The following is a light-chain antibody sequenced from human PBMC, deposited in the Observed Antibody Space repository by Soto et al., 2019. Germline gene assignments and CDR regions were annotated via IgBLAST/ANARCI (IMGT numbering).Light chain of an antibody. Sequence: IQMTQSPSSLSASVGDRVTITCRASQSISSYLNWYQQKPGKAPKLLIHAASSLQSGVPARFSGSGSGTDFTLTISNLQPEDFAIYYCQQSYTSWWTFGQGTRWISN. CDR3: QQSYTSWWT. CDR1: QSISSY. V-gene: IGKV1-39*01. J-gene: IGKJ1*01. CDR2: AAS.